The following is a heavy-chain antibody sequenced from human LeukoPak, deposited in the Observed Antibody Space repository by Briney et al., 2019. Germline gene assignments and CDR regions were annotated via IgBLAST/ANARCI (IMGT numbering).Heavy chain of an antibody. CDR1: GFTFINYW. D-gene: IGHD2-8*01. Sequence: GGSLRLSCAASGFTFINYWMSWVRQAPGKGLEWVANMKQDGSEKNYVDSVKARFTISRDNAKNSLYLQMNSLRAEDTAVYYCARDTSGPDCWGQGILVTVSS. V-gene: IGHV3-7*01. CDR3: ARDTSGPDC. J-gene: IGHJ4*02. CDR2: MKQDGSEK.